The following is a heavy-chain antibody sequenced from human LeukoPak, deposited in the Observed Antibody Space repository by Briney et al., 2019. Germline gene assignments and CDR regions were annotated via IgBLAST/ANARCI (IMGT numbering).Heavy chain of an antibody. Sequence: SETLSLTCTVSGGSISSYYWSWIWQPPGKGLEWIGYIYYSGSTNYNPSLKSRVTISVDTSKNQFSLKLSSVTAADTAVYYCARQNYYYDSSGYPYYFDYWGQGTLVTVSS. V-gene: IGHV4-59*08. CDR2: IYYSGST. CDR1: GGSISSYY. CDR3: ARQNYYYDSSGYPYYFDY. D-gene: IGHD3-22*01. J-gene: IGHJ4*02.